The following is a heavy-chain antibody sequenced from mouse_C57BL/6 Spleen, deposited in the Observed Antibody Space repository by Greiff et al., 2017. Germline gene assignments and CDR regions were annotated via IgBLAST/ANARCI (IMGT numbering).Heavy chain of an antibody. V-gene: IGHV5-6*01. CDR3: TRQGETGYFDY. CDR1: GFTFSSYG. Sequence: EVQVVESGGDLVKPGGSLKLSCAASGFTFSSYGMSWVRQTPDKRLEWVATISSGGSYTYYPDSVKGRFTISRDNAKNTLYLQMSSLKSEDTAMYFCTRQGETGYFDYWGQGTTLTVSS. CDR2: ISSGGSYT. J-gene: IGHJ2*01.